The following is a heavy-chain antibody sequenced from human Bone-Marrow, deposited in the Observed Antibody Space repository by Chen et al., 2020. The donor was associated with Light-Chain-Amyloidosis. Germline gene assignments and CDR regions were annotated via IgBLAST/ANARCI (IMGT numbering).Heavy chain of an antibody. CDR3: VRDLVGGEDY. D-gene: IGHD2-15*01. Sequence: EVQLVESGGGLVKPGGSLRLSCAASGFTFSTYGMNWVRQAPGKGLEWVSSISSTSSYIYYADSVKGRFTISRDNAKNSLYLQINSLRAEDTAVYYCVRDLVGGEDYWGQGTRVTVSS. J-gene: IGHJ4*02. CDR2: ISSTSSYI. CDR1: GFTFSTYG. V-gene: IGHV3-21*02.